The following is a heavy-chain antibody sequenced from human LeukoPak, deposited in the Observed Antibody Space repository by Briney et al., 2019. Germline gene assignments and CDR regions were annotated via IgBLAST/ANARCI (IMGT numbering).Heavy chain of an antibody. D-gene: IGHD3-16*01. CDR3: AREAKMGEDDY. Sequence: ASVKVSCKASGGTFSSYAINWVRQATGQGLEWMGWMNPNSGNTGYAQKFQGRVTMTRNTSISTAYMELSSLRSEDTAVYYCAREAKMGEDDYWGQGTLVTVSS. J-gene: IGHJ4*02. V-gene: IGHV1-8*02. CDR1: GGTFSSYA. CDR2: MNPNSGNT.